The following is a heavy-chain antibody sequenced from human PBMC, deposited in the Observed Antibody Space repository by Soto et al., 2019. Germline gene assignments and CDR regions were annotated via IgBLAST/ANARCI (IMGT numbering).Heavy chain of an antibody. CDR1: GYTFSDYY. Sequence: ASVTVSYKASGYTFSDYYIHWVRQAPGQGLEWMGWINPNSVGTKYAPKFQGGVTMTRDTSITTAYMELSRLRSGDTAVYYCAKEPATAKPEGVDSWGQGTLVTVSS. D-gene: IGHD1-1*01. CDR2: INPNSVGT. J-gene: IGHJ4*02. V-gene: IGHV1-2*02. CDR3: AKEPATAKPEGVDS.